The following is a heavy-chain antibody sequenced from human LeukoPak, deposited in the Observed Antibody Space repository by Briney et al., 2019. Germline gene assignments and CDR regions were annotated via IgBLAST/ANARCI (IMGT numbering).Heavy chain of an antibody. D-gene: IGHD4-17*01. CDR1: GSSFTSYW. CDR3: ARLAVTIDY. J-gene: IGHJ4*02. CDR2: IYPGDSDT. Sequence: GGSLKISCQGSGSSFTSYWRGWVRPLPGKGLEWMGIIYPGDSDTRYSPSFQGQVTISADKSISTAYLQWSSLKASDTAMYYCARLAVTIDYWGQGTLVTVSS. V-gene: IGHV5-51*01.